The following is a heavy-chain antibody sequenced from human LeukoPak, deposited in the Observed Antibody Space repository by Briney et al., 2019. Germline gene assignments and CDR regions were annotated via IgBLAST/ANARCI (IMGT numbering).Heavy chain of an antibody. CDR3: ARVVEGYYFDY. V-gene: IGHV3-33*08. J-gene: IGHJ4*02. CDR1: GFTFSSYG. Sequence: PGRSLRLSCAASGFTFSSYGMHWVRQAPGKGLEWVAVIWYDGSNKYYADSVKGRFTISRDNSKNTLYLQMNSLRAEDTAVYYCARVVEGYYFDYWGQGTLVTVSS. D-gene: IGHD2-2*01. CDR2: IWYDGSNK.